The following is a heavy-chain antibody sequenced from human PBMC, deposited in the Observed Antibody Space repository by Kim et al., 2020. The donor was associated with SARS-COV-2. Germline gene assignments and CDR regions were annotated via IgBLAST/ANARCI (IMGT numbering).Heavy chain of an antibody. CDR1: GFTFSSYG. D-gene: IGHD3-22*01. J-gene: IGHJ4*02. CDR3: AKDAADYYDSSGYYVDY. Sequence: GGSLRLSCAASGFTFSSYGMHWVRQAPGKGLEWVAVISYDGSNKYYADSVKGRFTISRDNSKNTLYLQMNSLRAEDTAVYYCAKDAADYYDSSGYYVDYWGQGTLVTVSS. CDR2: ISYDGSNK. V-gene: IGHV3-30*18.